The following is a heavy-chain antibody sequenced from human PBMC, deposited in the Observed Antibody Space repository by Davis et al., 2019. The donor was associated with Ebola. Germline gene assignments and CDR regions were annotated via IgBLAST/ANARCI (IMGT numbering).Heavy chain of an antibody. Sequence: GESLKISCAASGFTFSSYSMHWVRQAPGKGLEYVSAISSNGGSTYYADSVKGRFTISRDNSKNTLYLQMSSLRAEDTAVYYCAKDLNYPQYYWGQGTLVTVSS. CDR1: GFTFSSYS. J-gene: IGHJ4*02. V-gene: IGHV3-64D*06. CDR2: ISSNGGST. CDR3: AKDLNYPQYY. D-gene: IGHD4-11*01.